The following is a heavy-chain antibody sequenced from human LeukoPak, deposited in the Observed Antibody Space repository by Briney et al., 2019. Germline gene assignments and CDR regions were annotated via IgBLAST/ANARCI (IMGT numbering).Heavy chain of an antibody. V-gene: IGHV1-18*01. J-gene: IGHJ3*02. D-gene: IGHD2-2*01. CDR2: ISAYNGNT. CDR3: ARDSPKLGDFSSTSCYADAFDI. Sequence: ASVKISCKASGYTFTSYGISWVRQAPGQGLEWMGWISAYNGNTNYAQKLQGRVTMTTDTSTSTAYMELRSLRSDDTAVYYFARDSPKLGDFSSTSCYADAFDIWGQGTMVTVSS. CDR1: GYTFTSYG.